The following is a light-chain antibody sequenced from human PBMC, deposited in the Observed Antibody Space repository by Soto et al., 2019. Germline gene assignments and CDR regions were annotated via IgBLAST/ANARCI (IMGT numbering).Light chain of an antibody. J-gene: IGKJ1*01. V-gene: IGKV1-5*03. CDR2: KAS. CDR1: QGIAND. CDR3: QHYNSYSEA. Sequence: DIQMTQSPSTLSGSVGDRVTITCRASQGIANDLGWYQQKPGKAPKLLIYKASTLKSGVPSRFSGSGSGTEFTLTISSLQPDDFATYYCQHYNSYSEAFGQGTKVDNK.